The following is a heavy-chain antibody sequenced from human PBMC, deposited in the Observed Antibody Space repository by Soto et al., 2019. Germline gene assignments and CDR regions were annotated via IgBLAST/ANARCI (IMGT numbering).Heavy chain of an antibody. J-gene: IGHJ4*02. CDR2: VSSSGRYI. CDR1: GYKFSSYT. D-gene: IGHD2-21*02. V-gene: IGHV3-21*01. Sequence: GVSLRLSCVSSGYKFSSYTINWVRQAPGKGLEWVASVSSSGRYIHYADSVQGRFTISRDNARDSLYLDMSSLRLEDTAVYYCARDLDAADMAYCGPDCPGWGKGTLVTVSS. CDR3: ARDLDAADMAYCGPDCPG.